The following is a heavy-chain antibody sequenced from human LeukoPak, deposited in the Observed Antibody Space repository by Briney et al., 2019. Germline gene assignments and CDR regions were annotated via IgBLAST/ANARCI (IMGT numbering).Heavy chain of an antibody. V-gene: IGHV3-53*01. J-gene: IGHJ4*02. CDR1: GFTVSSNY. CDR2: IYSDGDT. CDR3: VRVWNPQALDY. Sequence: GGSLRLSCAASGFTVSSNYMSWVRQAPGKGLEWVSVIYSDGDTYYADSVKDRFTISRDNAKNSLYLQMDSLRAEDTAVYYCVRVWNPQALDYWGQGTLVTVSS. D-gene: IGHD1-1*01.